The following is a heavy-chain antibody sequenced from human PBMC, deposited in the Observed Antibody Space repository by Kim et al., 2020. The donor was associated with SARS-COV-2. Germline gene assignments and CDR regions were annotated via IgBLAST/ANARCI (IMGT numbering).Heavy chain of an antibody. V-gene: IGHV3-23*01. D-gene: IGHD3-9*01. Sequence: ADSWKGWFTISRDNSTTTLNLQMNSLRAEDTAVYYCAKDALRYLDWLLGDWGQGTLVTVSS. J-gene: IGHJ4*02. CDR3: AKDALRYLDWLLGD.